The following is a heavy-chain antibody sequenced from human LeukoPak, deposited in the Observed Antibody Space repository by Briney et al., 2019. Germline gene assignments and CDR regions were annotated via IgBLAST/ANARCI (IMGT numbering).Heavy chain of an antibody. J-gene: IGHJ3*02. CDR2: IIPIFGTA. D-gene: IGHD1-26*01. V-gene: IGHV1-69*13. CDR1: GGTFSSYA. Sequence: ASVKVSCKASGGTFSSYAISWVRQAPGQGLEWMGGIIPIFGTANYAQKFQGRVTITADESTSTAYMELSSLRSEDTAVYYCATPPPLIVGATFDAFDIWGQGTMVTVSS. CDR3: ATPPPLIVGATFDAFDI.